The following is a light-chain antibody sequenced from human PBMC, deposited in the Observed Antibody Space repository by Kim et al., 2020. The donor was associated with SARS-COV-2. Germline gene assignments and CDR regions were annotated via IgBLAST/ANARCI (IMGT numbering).Light chain of an antibody. Sequence: PGQSHTLSCTGTSSDVGNYNLVSWYQQHPGKAPKLMIYEVTRRPSGVSNRFSGSKSGNTASLTISGLQAEDEADYYCCSYAGSRNVFGGGTQLTVL. J-gene: IGLJ7*01. V-gene: IGLV2-23*02. CDR2: EVT. CDR1: SSDVGNYNL. CDR3: CSYAGSRNV.